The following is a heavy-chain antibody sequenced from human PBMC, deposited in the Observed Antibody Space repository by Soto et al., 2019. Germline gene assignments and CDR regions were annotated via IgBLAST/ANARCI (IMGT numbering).Heavy chain of an antibody. J-gene: IGHJ5*02. CDR1: GYTFTSYG. V-gene: IGHV1-18*01. D-gene: IGHD3-3*01. CDR3: ARVPRITIFGVVTNWFAP. CDR2: ISAYNGNT. Sequence: QVQLVQSGAEVKKPGASVKVSCKASGYTFTSYGISWVRQAPGQGLEWMGWISAYNGNTNYAQKLQGRVTMTTDTSTSTAYMELRSLRSDDTAVYYCARVPRITIFGVVTNWFAPWGQGTLVTVSS.